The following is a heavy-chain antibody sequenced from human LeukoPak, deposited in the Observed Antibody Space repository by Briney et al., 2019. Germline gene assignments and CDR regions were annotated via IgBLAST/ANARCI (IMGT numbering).Heavy chain of an antibody. CDR3: ARASAKKKYGSSSGVFDI. Sequence: SVKLSCTASGGTFSSYAISWVRQAPGKGLEWMGSIIPIPGIANYAHTFQGRVTITADKSTSTAYMELSSLRSEDTAVYYCARASAKKKYGSSSGVFDIWGRGTMVTVSA. J-gene: IGHJ3*02. D-gene: IGHD6-6*01. V-gene: IGHV1-69*04. CDR1: GGTFSSYA. CDR2: IIPIPGIA.